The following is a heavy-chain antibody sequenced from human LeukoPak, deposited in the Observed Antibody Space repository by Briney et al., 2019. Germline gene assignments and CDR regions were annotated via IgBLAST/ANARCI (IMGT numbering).Heavy chain of an antibody. CDR2: IQQDGSEK. Sequence: GGSLRLSCAASGFSFTDFYMSWIRQAPGKGLEWVANIQQDGSEKYYVDSVKGRFTISRDNAKNSLYLQMNSLRAEDTAVYYCARNPPRYFNWGQGTLVTVSS. D-gene: IGHD1-26*01. CDR3: ARNPPRYFN. V-gene: IGHV3-7*05. CDR1: GFSFTDFY. J-gene: IGHJ4*02.